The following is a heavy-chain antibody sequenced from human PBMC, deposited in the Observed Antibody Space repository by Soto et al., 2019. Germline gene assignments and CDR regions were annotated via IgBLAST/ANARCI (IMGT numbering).Heavy chain of an antibody. Sequence: VKGARKSSGYTFTIYDMNWVRQTPEQGHEWLGWMKHEGGDIGYAPKLQGRVTMTRNISTGTAYMELSSLISEDTAVYYCARRRAVVGARPYYYYALDVWAQGPTVTVSS. CDR3: ARRRAVVGARPYYYYALDV. D-gene: IGHD6-6*01. J-gene: IGHJ6*02. CDR1: GYTFTIYD. V-gene: IGHV1-8*01. CDR2: MKHEGGDI.